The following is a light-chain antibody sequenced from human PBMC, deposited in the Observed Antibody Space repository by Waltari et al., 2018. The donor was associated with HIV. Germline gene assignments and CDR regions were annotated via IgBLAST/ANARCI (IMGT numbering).Light chain of an antibody. CDR2: CAS. CDR3: QQYYTTPLT. Sequence: DIVMTQSPDSLAVSLGERATINCKSSQSVLYSSNNKNYLAWYQQKPGQTPKLLIYCASSRECGVPDRFSGSGSGTDFTLTISSLQAEDVAIYYCQQYYTTPLTFGGGTKVEIK. V-gene: IGKV4-1*01. CDR1: QSVLYSSNNKNY. J-gene: IGKJ4*01.